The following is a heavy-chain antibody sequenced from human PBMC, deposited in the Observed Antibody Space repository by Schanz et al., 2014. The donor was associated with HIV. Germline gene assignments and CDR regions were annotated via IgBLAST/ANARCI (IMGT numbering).Heavy chain of an antibody. CDR1: GFTFSNYG. CDR2: ISYDGRNK. J-gene: IGHJ6*02. CDR3: AKDGGSRGRRRGMDV. D-gene: IGHD3-10*01. V-gene: IGHV3-30*18. Sequence: QVQLVESGGGVVRPGKSLRLSCEASGFTFSNYGMHWVRQAPGKGLEWVAVISYDGRNKKYGESVKGRFTISRENSKNTLYLQGKSLRVEDTAIYHCAKDGGSRGRRRGMDVWGQGTTVTVSS.